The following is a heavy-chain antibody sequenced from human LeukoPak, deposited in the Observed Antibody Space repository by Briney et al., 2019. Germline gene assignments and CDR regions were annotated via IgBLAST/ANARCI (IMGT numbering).Heavy chain of an antibody. Sequence: PSDTLSLTCAVSGNSISNGDYWGWIRQSPGEGLEWIGNINHRGITFYTPSLESRFNISVDTSKNQSFLRVTSVTAADTAVYYCVRDPSEDGDFFFDSWGQGTLVSVSS. J-gene: IGHJ4*02. V-gene: IGHV4-38-2*02. D-gene: IGHD4-17*01. CDR3: VRDPSEDGDFFFDS. CDR1: GNSISNGDY. CDR2: INHRGIT.